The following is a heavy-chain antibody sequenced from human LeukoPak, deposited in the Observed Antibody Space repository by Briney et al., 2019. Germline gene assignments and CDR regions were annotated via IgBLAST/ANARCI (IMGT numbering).Heavy chain of an antibody. CDR3: AKDLDY. Sequence: GRSLRLSCAASGFNFSSYGMHWVRQAPGKGLEWVAVISYDGSNKYYADSVKGRFTISRDNSKNTLYLQMNSLRAEDTAVYYCAKDLDYWGQGTLVTVSS. CDR2: ISYDGSNK. V-gene: IGHV3-30*18. J-gene: IGHJ4*02. CDR1: GFNFSSYG.